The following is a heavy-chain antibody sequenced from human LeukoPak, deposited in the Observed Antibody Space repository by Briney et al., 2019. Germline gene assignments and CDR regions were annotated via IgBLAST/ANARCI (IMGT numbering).Heavy chain of an antibody. J-gene: IGHJ4*02. CDR2: IRYDGSKK. D-gene: IGHD6-13*01. CDR1: GFSFSTYG. CDR3: SKDLALGIGAAESFDY. Sequence: GGSLRLSCAASGFSFSTYGMHWVRQAPGKGLEWVAFIRYDGSKKYYADSVKGRFTISRDNSKNTLYLQMNSLRAEDKAVCYCSKDLALGIGAAESFDYWGQGTLVTVSS. V-gene: IGHV3-30*02.